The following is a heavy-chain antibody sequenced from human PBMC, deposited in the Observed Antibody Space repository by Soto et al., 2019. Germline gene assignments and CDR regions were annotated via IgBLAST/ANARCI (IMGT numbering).Heavy chain of an antibody. V-gene: IGHV4-30-2*01. CDR2: IYHSGST. J-gene: IGHJ5*02. CDR3: ARVEGGYYDSSGYYYDWFDP. CDR1: EGSIGDGGDS. D-gene: IGHD3-22*01. Sequence: SQTISLRCAVAEGSIGDGGDSRSWIRQPPGKGLEWIGYIYHSGSTYYNPSLKSRVTISVDRSKNQFSLKLSSVTAADTAVYYCARVEGGYYDSSGYYYDWFDPWGQGTLVTVSS.